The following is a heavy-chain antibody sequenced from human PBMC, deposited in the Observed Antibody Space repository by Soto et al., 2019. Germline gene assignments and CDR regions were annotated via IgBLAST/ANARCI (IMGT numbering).Heavy chain of an antibody. CDR1: GFTFSSYS. CDR3: AGDWGGYEGGGGFDY. D-gene: IGHD5-12*01. CDR2: ISSSSSTI. V-gene: IGHV3-48*02. J-gene: IGHJ4*02. Sequence: EVQLVESGGGLVQPGGSLRLSCAASGFTFSSYSMNWVRQAPGKGLEWVSYISSSSSTIYYADSVKGRFTISRDNAKNSVDLEMKRLGEGGTGVYYCAGDWGGYEGGGGFDYWGQGTLVTVSS.